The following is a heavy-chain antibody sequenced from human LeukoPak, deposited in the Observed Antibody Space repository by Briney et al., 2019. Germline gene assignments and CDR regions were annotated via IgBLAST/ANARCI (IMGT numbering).Heavy chain of an antibody. Sequence: GGSLRLSCAASGFTFSTYEMNWVRQAPGKALEWVSYISSRGSTIYYADSVKGRFTISRDNAKNSLYLQMNSLRAEDTAVYHWGRDTGLNYWGKEPWSPSPQ. CDR2: ISSRGSTI. D-gene: IGHD2-8*02. CDR1: GFTFSTYE. J-gene: IGHJ4*01. CDR3: GRDTGLNY. V-gene: IGHV3-48*03.